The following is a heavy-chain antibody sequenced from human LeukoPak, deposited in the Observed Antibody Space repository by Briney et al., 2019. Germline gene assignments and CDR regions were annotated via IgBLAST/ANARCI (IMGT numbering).Heavy chain of an antibody. Sequence: ASVKASYKASGYTFTSYYMHWVRQAPGQGLEWMGIINPSGGSTSYAQKFQVRVTMTRDTSTSTVYMELSSLRSEDTAVYYCARDPIDIVATIFDYWGQGTLVTVSS. J-gene: IGHJ4*02. V-gene: IGHV1-46*01. CDR2: INPSGGST. CDR3: ARDPIDIVATIFDY. CDR1: GYTFTSYY. D-gene: IGHD5-12*01.